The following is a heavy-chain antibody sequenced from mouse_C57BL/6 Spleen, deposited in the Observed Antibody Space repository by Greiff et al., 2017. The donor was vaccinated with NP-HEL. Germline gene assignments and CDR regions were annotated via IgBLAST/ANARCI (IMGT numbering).Heavy chain of an antibody. D-gene: IGHD3-3*01. CDR3: ARREGTALAAY. J-gene: IGHJ3*01. Sequence: QDQLQQPGAELVRPGSSVKLSCKASGYTFTSYWMHWVKQRPIQGLEWIGNIDPSDSETHYNQKFKDKATLTVDKSSSTAYMQLSSLTSEDSAVYYCARREGTALAAYWGQGTLVTVSA. CDR2: IDPSDSET. V-gene: IGHV1-52*01. CDR1: GYTFTSYW.